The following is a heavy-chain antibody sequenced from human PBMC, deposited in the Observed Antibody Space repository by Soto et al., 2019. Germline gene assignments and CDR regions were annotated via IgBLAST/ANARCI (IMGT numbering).Heavy chain of an antibody. CDR1: GFTFTRHS. Sequence: EVQLVESGGGLVKPGGSPRLSCAASGFTFTRHSMNWVRQAPGKGLEWVSCISGTGTFIYYSDSVKGRFTISRDDAKTSLYLQMNSLTAEDTAVYYCARGSGTDTGDALDIWGPGTMVTVS. CDR3: ARGSGTDTGDALDI. J-gene: IGHJ3*02. CDR2: ISGTGTFI. V-gene: IGHV3-21*06. D-gene: IGHD2-21*02.